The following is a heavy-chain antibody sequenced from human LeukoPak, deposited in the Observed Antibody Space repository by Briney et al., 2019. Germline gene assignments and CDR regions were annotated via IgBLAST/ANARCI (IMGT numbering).Heavy chain of an antibody. Sequence: GGSLRLSCVASGFTVSSNYMSWVRQAPGKGLEWVSVIYSGGSTYYADSVKGRFTISRDNSKNTLYLQMNSLRAEDTAVYYCASGSGSYRTPYYYMDVWGTRTTVTVSS. CDR3: ASGSGSYRTPYYYMDV. J-gene: IGHJ6*03. V-gene: IGHV3-53*01. CDR2: IYSGGST. CDR1: GFTVSSNY. D-gene: IGHD3-10*01.